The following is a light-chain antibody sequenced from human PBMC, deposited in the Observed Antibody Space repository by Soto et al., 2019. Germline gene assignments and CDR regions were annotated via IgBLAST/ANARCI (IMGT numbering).Light chain of an antibody. CDR2: DAS. CDR1: QSVSSY. Sequence: EIVLTRSPGTLSLSPGERATLSCRASQSVSSYLAWYQQKPGQAPRLLIYDASNRATGIPARFSGSGSGTDFTLTISSLEPEDFAVYYCQQRSNWITFGQGTRLE. J-gene: IGKJ5*01. CDR3: QQRSNWIT. V-gene: IGKV3-11*01.